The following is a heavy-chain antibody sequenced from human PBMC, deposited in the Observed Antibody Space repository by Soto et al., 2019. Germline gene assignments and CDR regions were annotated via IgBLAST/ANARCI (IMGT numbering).Heavy chain of an antibody. CDR3: ARSSGRRLYYYYYYGMDV. V-gene: IGHV1-2*04. CDR2: INPNSGGT. CDR1: GYTFTGYY. Sequence: QVQLVQSGAEVKKPGASVKVSCKASGYTFTGYYMHWVRQAPGQGLEWMGWINPNSGGTNYAQKFQGWVTMTRDTSISTAYMELSRLRSDDTAVYYCARSSGRRLYYYYYYGMDVWGQGTTVTVSS. D-gene: IGHD5-12*01. J-gene: IGHJ6*02.